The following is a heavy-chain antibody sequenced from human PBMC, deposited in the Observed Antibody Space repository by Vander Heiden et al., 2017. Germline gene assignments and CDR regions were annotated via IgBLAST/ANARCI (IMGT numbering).Heavy chain of an antibody. CDR1: GGSISSYY. D-gene: IGHD6-6*01. CDR3: ARAAIPGYSSSYQTLNWFDP. Sequence: QVQLQESGPGLVKPSETLSLTCTVSGGSISSYYWSWIRQPPGKGLEWIGYIYYSGSTNYNPSLKRRVTIAVDTSKNQFSLKRSSVTAADTAVYYCARAAIPGYSSSYQTLNWFDPWGQGTMVTVSS. CDR2: IYYSGST. J-gene: IGHJ5*02. V-gene: IGHV4-59*01.